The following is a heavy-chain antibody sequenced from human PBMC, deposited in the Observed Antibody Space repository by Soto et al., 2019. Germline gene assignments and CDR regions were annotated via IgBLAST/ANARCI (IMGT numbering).Heavy chain of an antibody. Sequence: QVQLQESGPGLVKPSQTLSLTCTVSGGSISSGGYYWSWIRQHPGKGLEWIGYIYYSGSTYYNPSLKSRVTISVDTSKKQFSLKLSSVTAADTAVYYCARGEAHYGDQLDYWGQGTMVTVSS. D-gene: IGHD4-17*01. CDR2: IYYSGST. V-gene: IGHV4-31*03. CDR1: GGSISSGGYY. CDR3: ARGEAHYGDQLDY. J-gene: IGHJ4*02.